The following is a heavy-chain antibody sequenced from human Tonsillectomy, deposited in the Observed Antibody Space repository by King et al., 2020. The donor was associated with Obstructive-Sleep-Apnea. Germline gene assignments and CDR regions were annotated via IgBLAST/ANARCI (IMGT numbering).Heavy chain of an antibody. CDR1: GASITSGDHY. D-gene: IGHD2-8*02. V-gene: IGHV4-30-4*01. CDR2: IFSRGTT. J-gene: IGHJ5*02. CDR3: PRGDCSGSICYVGGENWFDP. Sequence: QLQESGPGLLKPSQTLSLTCDVSGASITSGDHYWTWIRQPPGKGLEWLGYIFSRGTTYYKTSLRSRLSISSDTSKNQFSLNCISVTAADTAGYYCPRGDCSGSICYVGGENWFDPWGQGTLVTVSS.